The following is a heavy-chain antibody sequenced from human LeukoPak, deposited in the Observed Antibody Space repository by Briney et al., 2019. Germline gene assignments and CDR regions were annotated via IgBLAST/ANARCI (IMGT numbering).Heavy chain of an antibody. CDR3: VKHSDRWHYSMDV. V-gene: IGHV4-59*08. Sequence: SETLSLTCTVSGDSIKYYWSWFRQPPGKGLEWIAQIHESGSTAYNPSLKSRVTISRDTSENQTSLQLSSVTAADTAVYYCVKHSDRWHYSMDVWGQGTTVTVSS. J-gene: IGHJ6*02. CDR2: IHESGST. D-gene: IGHD1-26*01. CDR1: GDSIKYY.